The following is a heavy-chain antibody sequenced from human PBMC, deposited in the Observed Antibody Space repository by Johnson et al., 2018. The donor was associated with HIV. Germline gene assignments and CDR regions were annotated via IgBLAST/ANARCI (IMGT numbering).Heavy chain of an antibody. V-gene: IGHV3-30-3*01. CDR2: ISYDGSNK. Sequence: QVQLVESGGNVVQPGRSLRLSCAASGFTFSDYAMHWVRQAPGKGLEWVAVISYDGSNKYYADSVKGRFSISRDNSKNTLYLQMNSLRPEDTAIYYCARLPSGYSRDAFDIWGQGTMVTVSS. CDR3: ARLPSGYSRDAFDI. CDR1: GFTFSDYA. J-gene: IGHJ3*02. D-gene: IGHD5-18*01.